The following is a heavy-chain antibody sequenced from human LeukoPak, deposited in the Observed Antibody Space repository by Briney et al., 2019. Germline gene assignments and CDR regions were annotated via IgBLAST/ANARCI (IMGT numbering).Heavy chain of an antibody. J-gene: IGHJ4*02. Sequence: GGSLRLSCAASGFTFSSYAMSWVRQAPGKGLEWVANIKQDGSEKYYVDSVKGRFTISRDTAKNSLYLQMNSLRAEDTAVYYCARGRYCSSTSCRYFDYWGQGTLVTVSS. CDR3: ARGRYCSSTSCRYFDY. CDR1: GFTFSSYA. CDR2: IKQDGSEK. D-gene: IGHD2-2*01. V-gene: IGHV3-7*04.